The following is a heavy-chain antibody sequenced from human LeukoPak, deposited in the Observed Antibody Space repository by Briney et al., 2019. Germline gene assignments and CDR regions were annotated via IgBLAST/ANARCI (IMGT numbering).Heavy chain of an antibody. CDR1: GGSFSGYY. CDR2: INHSGST. V-gene: IGHV4-34*01. Sequence: SETLSLTCAVYGGSFSGYYWSWIRQPPGKGLEWIGEINHSGSTNYNPSLKSRVTISVDTSKNQFSLKLSSVTAADTAVYYCARHQLISIYGMDVWGQGTTVTVPS. J-gene: IGHJ6*02. D-gene: IGHD3-3*02. CDR3: ARHQLISIYGMDV.